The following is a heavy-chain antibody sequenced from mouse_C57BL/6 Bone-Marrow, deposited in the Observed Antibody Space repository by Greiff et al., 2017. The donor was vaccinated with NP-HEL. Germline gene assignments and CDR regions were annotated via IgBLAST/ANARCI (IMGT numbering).Heavy chain of an antibody. V-gene: IGHV1-53*01. J-gene: IGHJ3*01. D-gene: IGHD1-1*01. CDR2: INPSNGGT. CDR3: AREGYYYGSKAWFAY. Sequence: QVQLQQPGTELVKPGASVKLSCKASGYTFTSYWMHWVKQRPGQGLEWIGNINPSNGGTNYNEKFKSKATLTVDKSSSTAYMQLSSLTSEDSAVYYGAREGYYYGSKAWFAYWGQGTLVTVSA. CDR1: GYTFTSYW.